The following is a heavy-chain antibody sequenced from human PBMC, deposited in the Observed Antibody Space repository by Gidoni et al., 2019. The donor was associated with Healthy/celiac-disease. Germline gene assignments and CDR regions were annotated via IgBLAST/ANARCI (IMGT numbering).Heavy chain of an antibody. CDR1: GGSISSYY. V-gene: IGHV4-59*01. CDR2: IYYSGST. CDR3: ARDSQYYYGSGSSNGMDV. J-gene: IGHJ6*02. Sequence: QVQLQESGPGLVKPSETLSLTCTVSGGSISSYYWSWIRQPPGKGLEWIGDIYYSGSTNYNPSLKSRVTISVDTSKNQFSLKLSSVTAADTAVYYCARDSQYYYGSGSSNGMDVWGQGTTVTVSS. D-gene: IGHD3-10*01.